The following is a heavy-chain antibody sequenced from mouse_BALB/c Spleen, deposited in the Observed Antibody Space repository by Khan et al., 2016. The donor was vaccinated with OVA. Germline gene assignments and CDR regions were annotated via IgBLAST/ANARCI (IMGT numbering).Heavy chain of an antibody. Sequence: EVQLQESGPGLVKPSQSLSLTCTVTGYSITSGYGWNWIRQFPGNKLEWMGYISYSGSPNYNPSIKSRISITRDTSKNQFFLQLNSVTTEDTATYYCARTARIKYWGQGTTLTVSS. CDR1: GYSITSGYG. CDR2: ISYSGSP. CDR3: ARTARIKY. J-gene: IGHJ2*01. V-gene: IGHV3-2*02. D-gene: IGHD1-2*01.